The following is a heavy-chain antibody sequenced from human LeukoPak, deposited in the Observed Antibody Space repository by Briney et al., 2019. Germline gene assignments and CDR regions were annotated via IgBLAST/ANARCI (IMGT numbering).Heavy chain of an antibody. CDR2: INSDGSTT. CDR3: ASGIAADESVAIDY. CDR1: GFTFSTYW. J-gene: IGHJ4*02. D-gene: IGHD6-13*01. Sequence: GASLSLSCAASGFTFSTYWMNWVRQAPGKGLVWVSRINSDGSTTRYADSVKGRFTISRDNAKNTLYLQMNFLGAKDTAVYYRASGIAADESVAIDYWGQGTLVTVSS. V-gene: IGHV3-74*01.